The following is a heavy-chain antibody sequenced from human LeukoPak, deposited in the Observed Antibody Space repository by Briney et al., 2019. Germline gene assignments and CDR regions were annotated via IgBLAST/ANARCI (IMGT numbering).Heavy chain of an antibody. V-gene: IGHV3-53*01. CDR1: GFTVITND. J-gene: IGHJ4*02. CDR3: ARGVEPPAANTLAY. D-gene: IGHD2-2*01. CDR2: LYSDSNT. Sequence: PGGSLRLSCAASGFTVITNDMTWVRQAPGKGLEWVSVLYSDSNTKYADSVQGRFTISRDNSKNTLYLEMNSLSPDDTAVYYCARGVEPPAANTLAYWGQGTLVTVSS.